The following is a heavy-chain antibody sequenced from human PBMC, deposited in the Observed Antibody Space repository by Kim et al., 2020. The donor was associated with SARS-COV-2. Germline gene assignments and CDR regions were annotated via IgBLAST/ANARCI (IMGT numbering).Heavy chain of an antibody. D-gene: IGHD3-22*01. CDR1: GFTFSSYG. CDR3: ARDLRSSGYYLGYYYYGMDV. CDR2: IWYDGSNK. V-gene: IGHV3-33*01. Sequence: GGSLRLSCAASGFTFSSYGMHWVRQAPGKGLEWVAVIWYDGSNKYYADSVKGRFTISRDNSKNTLHLQMNSLRAEDTAVYYCARDLRSSGYYLGYYYYGMDVWGQGTTVTVSS. J-gene: IGHJ6*02.